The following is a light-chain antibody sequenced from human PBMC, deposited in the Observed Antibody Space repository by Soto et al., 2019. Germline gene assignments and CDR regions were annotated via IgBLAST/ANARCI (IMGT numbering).Light chain of an antibody. CDR2: QVT. Sequence: QSALTQPASVSGSLGQSFTIYCTGTTRDIAGYNYISWYQQLPGKAPKLMIYQVTIRPSGISNRFSGSKCGNTASLPISGLQADDAADDYCTAFSSSTSLYVCGGGSKVTDL. CDR1: TRDIAGYNY. V-gene: IGLV2-14*01. J-gene: IGLJ1*01. CDR3: TAFSSSTSLYV.